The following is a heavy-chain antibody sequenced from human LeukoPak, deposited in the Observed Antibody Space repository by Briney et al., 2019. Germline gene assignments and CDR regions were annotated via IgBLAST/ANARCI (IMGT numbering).Heavy chain of an antibody. Sequence: VGPRKISFKSSGYRFTTYWIGWGRPMPGKGLGWVGIIYRGDSDTRYSPYFQGQVTISADKSISTAYLQWTSLKASGTAMYYCAGGPDVAYWGQGTLVTVSS. CDR2: IYRGDSDT. V-gene: IGHV5-51*01. CDR1: GYRFTTYW. J-gene: IGHJ4*02. CDR3: AGGPDVAY.